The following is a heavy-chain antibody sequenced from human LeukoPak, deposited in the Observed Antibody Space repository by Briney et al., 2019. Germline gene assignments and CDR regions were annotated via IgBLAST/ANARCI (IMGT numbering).Heavy chain of an antibody. Sequence: SETLSPTCTVSGGSISSYYWSWIRQPPGKGLEWIGYIYYSGSTNYNPSLKSRVTISVDTSKNQFSLKLSSVTAADTAVYYCARDTDFWSGSFYFDYWGQGTLVTVSS. D-gene: IGHD3-3*01. CDR1: GGSISSYY. J-gene: IGHJ4*02. CDR2: IYYSGST. CDR3: ARDTDFWSGSFYFDY. V-gene: IGHV4-59*01.